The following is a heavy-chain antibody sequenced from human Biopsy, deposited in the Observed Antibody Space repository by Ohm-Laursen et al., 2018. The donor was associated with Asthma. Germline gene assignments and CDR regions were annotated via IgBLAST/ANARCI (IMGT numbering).Heavy chain of an antibody. CDR2: ISWNSATI. CDR1: GFKFDEYT. D-gene: IGHD3-22*01. V-gene: IGHV3-9*01. J-gene: IGHJ4*02. Sequence: RSLRLSCAASGFKFDEYTMRWVRQAPGKGLEWVSGISWNSATIGYADSVEGRFTTSRDNAKNSVFLHMDSLRPEDTAFYYCAKVRSDWVITESFDYWGQGVLVTVSS. CDR3: AKVRSDWVITESFDY.